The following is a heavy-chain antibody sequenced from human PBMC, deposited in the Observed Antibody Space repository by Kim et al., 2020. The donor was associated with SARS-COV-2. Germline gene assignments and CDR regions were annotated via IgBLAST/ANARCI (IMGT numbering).Heavy chain of an antibody. CDR3: ARGHLKGPGYSYGRYYYYYMDV. V-gene: IGHV4-34*01. D-gene: IGHD5-18*01. CDR2: INHSGST. Sequence: SETLSLTCAVYGGSFSGYYWSWIRQPPGKGLEWIGEINHSGSTNYNPSLKSRVTISVDTSKNQFSLKLSSVTAADTAVYYCARGHLKGPGYSYGRYYYYYMDVWGKGTTVTVSS. CDR1: GGSFSGYY. J-gene: IGHJ6*03.